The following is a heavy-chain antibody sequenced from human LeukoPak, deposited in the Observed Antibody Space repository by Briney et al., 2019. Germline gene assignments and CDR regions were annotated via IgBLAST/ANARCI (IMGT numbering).Heavy chain of an antibody. CDR3: LTDYYGSGSYPY. V-gene: IGHV3-33*08. CDR2: IWYDGSNK. D-gene: IGHD3-10*01. Sequence: SGGSLRLSCAASGFTFSSYNMNWVRQAPGKGLEWVAVIWYDGSNKYYADSVKGRFTISRDNSKNTLYLQMNSLRAEDTAVYYCLTDYYGSGSYPYWGQGTLVTVSS. CDR1: GFTFSSYN. J-gene: IGHJ4*02.